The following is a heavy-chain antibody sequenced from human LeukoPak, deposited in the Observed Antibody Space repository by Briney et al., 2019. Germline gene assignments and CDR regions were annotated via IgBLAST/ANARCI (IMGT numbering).Heavy chain of an antibody. CDR1: AFTLSGFT. D-gene: IGHD3-16*01. Sequence: GGSLRLSCAASAFTLSGFTMHWIRQASGKGLEWLGRLPGKTNNYATEAASVRGRFTISRDDSKNTAYLQMNSLKTEDTAVYYCAKLVESSYYFDYWGQGTLVTVSS. V-gene: IGHV3-73*01. J-gene: IGHJ4*02. CDR2: LPGKTNNYAT. CDR3: AKLVESSYYFDY.